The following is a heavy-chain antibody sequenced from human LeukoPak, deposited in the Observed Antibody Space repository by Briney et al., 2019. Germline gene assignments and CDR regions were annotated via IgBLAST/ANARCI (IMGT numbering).Heavy chain of an antibody. J-gene: IGHJ4*02. CDR2: ISSSGSTI. D-gene: IGHD4-17*01. CDR1: GFTFSSYA. V-gene: IGHV3-48*04. CDR3: ARETTVTTYYFDY. Sequence: GGSLRLSCAASGFTFSSYAMHWIRQAPGKGLEWVSYISSSGSTIYYADSVKGRFTISRDNAKNSLYLQMNSLRAEDTAVYYCARETTVTTYYFDYWGQGTLVTVSS.